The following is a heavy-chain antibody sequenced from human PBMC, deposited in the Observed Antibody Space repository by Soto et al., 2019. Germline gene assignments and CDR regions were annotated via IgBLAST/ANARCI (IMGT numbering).Heavy chain of an antibody. Sequence: GESLKISCKGSGYSFTSYWISWVRQMPGKGLEWMGRIYLCVSYTNYSPFFQGYVTISADKSISTAYLQWCSLKASDTAMYYCARSNEYCSSTSCYDTYYYYGMDVWGQGTTVTVSS. V-gene: IGHV5-10-1*01. CDR2: IYLCVSYT. CDR1: GYSFTSYW. D-gene: IGHD2-2*01. J-gene: IGHJ6*02. CDR3: ARSNEYCSSTSCYDTYYYYGMDV.